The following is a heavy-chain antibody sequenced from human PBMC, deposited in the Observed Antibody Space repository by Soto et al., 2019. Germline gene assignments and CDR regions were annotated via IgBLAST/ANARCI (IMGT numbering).Heavy chain of an antibody. CDR2: ISYDGSNK. CDR1: GFTFSSYA. CDR3: AKSKTATIVVVTAIDY. V-gene: IGHV3-30-3*02. J-gene: IGHJ4*02. D-gene: IGHD2-21*02. Sequence: RLSCAASGFTFSSYAMHWVRQAPGKGLEWVAVISYDGSNKYYADSVKGRFTISRDNSKNTLYLQMNSLRAEDTAVYYRAKSKTATIVVVTAIDYWGQGTLVTVSS.